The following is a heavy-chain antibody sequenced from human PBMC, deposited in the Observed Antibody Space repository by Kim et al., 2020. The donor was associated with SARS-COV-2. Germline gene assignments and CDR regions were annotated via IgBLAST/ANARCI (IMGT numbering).Heavy chain of an antibody. D-gene: IGHD6-6*01. CDR2: IYHSGTT. J-gene: IGHJ5*02. Sequence: SETLSLTCAVYGGSFSGYYWSWIRQPPGKGLEWIGEIYHSGTTKYNPSLKSRVTISLDTAKNQFSLKLSSVTAADTAVYFCARSPYYAPSSSWFRFDPWG. CDR1: GGSFSGYY. V-gene: IGHV4-34*01. CDR3: ARSPYYAPSSSWFRFDP.